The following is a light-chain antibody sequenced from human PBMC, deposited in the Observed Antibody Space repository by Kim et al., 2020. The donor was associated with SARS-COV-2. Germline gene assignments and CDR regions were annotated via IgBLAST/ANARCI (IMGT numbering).Light chain of an antibody. Sequence: SYELTQPPSVSVSPGQTASITCSGDNLGDKYTCWYQQKPGQSPVLVIYRDSSRPSGIPERFSGSNSGNTATLTISGAQAVDEADYYCQTWDSSGVFGGGT. CDR2: RDS. CDR3: QTWDSSGV. J-gene: IGLJ2*01. CDR1: NLGDKY. V-gene: IGLV3-1*01.